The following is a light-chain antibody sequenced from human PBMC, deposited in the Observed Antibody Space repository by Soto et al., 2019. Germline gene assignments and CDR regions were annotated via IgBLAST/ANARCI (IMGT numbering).Light chain of an antibody. V-gene: IGKV3-15*01. CDR2: GAS. CDR1: QSLSTN. J-gene: IGKJ2*01. CDR3: QQYNKWPYT. Sequence: EIVLTQSPATLSVSPGDGATLSCRAGQSLSTNLAWYQQKPGQPPRLLVYGASTRATGIPARFSGRGSGTEFTLTISSLQSEDFAVYYCQQYNKWPYTFGQGTKLEIK.